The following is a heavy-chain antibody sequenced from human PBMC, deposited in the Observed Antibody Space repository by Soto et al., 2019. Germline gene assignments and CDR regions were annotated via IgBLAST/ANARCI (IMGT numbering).Heavy chain of an antibody. D-gene: IGHD3-3*01. V-gene: IGHV4-59*08. CDR2: IYYSGST. CDR3: ARLNYDFWSGYSQQSWFDP. Sequence: SETLSLTCTVSGGSISSYYWSWIRQPPGKGLEWIGYIYYSGSTNYNPSLKSRVTISVDTSKNQFSLKLSSVTAADTAVYYCARLNYDFWSGYSQQSWFDPWGQGTLVTVSS. J-gene: IGHJ5*02. CDR1: GGSISSYY.